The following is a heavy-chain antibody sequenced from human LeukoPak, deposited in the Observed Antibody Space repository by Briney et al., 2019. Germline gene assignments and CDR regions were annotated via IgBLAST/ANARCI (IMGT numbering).Heavy chain of an antibody. CDR1: AFPFSSYG. CDR3: ASGDYSSGWHLDY. J-gene: IGHJ4*02. Sequence: GGSLRLSCTTSAFPFSSYGMHWVRQAPGKGLEWVAVIWHDGSYKYYADSVKGRFTISRDNSKDTLYLQMNSLKVEDTAVYYCASGDYSSGWHLDYWGQGNLVTVSS. D-gene: IGHD6-19*01. CDR2: IWHDGSYK. V-gene: IGHV3-33*01.